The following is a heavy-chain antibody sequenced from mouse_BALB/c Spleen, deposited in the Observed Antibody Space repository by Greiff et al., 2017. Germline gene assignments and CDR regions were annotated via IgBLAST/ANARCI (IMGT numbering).Heavy chain of an antibody. CDR2: IDPENGDT. V-gene: IGHV14-4*02. Sequence: EVKLMESGAELVRSGASVKLSCTASGFNIKDYYMHWVKQRPEQGLEWIGWIDPENGDTEYAPKFQGKATMTADTSSNTAYLQLSSLTSEDTAVYYCNRGDFDYWGQGTTLTVSS. CDR1: GFNIKDYY. CDR3: NRGDFDY. J-gene: IGHJ2*01.